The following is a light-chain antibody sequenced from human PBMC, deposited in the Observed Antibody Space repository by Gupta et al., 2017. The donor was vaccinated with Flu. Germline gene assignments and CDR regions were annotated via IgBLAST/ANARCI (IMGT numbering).Light chain of an antibody. CDR3: HQYDRNPPWT. J-gene: IGKJ1*01. CDR2: WAS. Sequence: DIVMTQSPDSLAVSLGERATINCKSSQSLLYSSNNKNYLAWYQQKPGQPPKLLIYWASTRESGVSDRFSGSGSGKDFPLTISSRQAEDVAVYYCHQYDRNPPWTFGQGTKVEIK. CDR1: QSLLYSSNNKNY. V-gene: IGKV4-1*01.